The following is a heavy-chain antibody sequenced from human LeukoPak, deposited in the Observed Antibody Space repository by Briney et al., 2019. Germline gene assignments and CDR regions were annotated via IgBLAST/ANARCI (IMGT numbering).Heavy chain of an antibody. CDR1: GYTFAGYY. J-gene: IGHJ4*02. Sequence: ASVKVSCKASGYTFAGYYMHWVRQAPGQGLEWMGWINPNSGGTNYAQKFQGRVTMTRDTSISTAYMELSRLRSDDTAVYYCARQTRYNYGPAFDFWGQGALVTVSS. D-gene: IGHD5-18*01. CDR2: INPNSGGT. V-gene: IGHV1-2*02. CDR3: ARQTRYNYGPAFDF.